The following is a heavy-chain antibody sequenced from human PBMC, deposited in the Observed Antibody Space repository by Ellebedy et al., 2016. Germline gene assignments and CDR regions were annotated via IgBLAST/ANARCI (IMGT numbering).Heavy chain of an antibody. D-gene: IGHD2-21*01. CDR3: AKHETDGDYYFDL. V-gene: IGHV3-23*01. CDR1: RFTFNTYA. Sequence: GGSLRLSXAVSRFTFNTYAMSWVRQAPGEGLEWVSTLSGSGPKTYYADSVQGRFTISRDNSKSTLYLQMNSLRAEDTAVYYCAKHETDGDYYFDLWGRGTLVTVSS. J-gene: IGHJ2*01. CDR2: LSGSGPKT.